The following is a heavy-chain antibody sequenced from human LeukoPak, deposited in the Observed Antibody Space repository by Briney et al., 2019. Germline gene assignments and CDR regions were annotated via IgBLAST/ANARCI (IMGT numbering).Heavy chain of an antibody. D-gene: IGHD3-22*01. CDR1: GFTFSSYS. CDR2: ISSSSSYI. V-gene: IGHV3-21*01. J-gene: IGHJ4*02. CDR3: AREEYYDSSGYSNLIY. Sequence: GGSLRLSCAASGFTFSSYSMNWVRQAPGKGLEWVSSISSSSSYIYYADSVKGRFTISRDNAKNSLYLQMNSLRAEDTAVYYCAREEYYDSSGYSNLIYWGQGTLVTVSS.